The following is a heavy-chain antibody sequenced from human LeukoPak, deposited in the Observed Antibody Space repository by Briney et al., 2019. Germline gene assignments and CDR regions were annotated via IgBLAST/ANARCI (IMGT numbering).Heavy chain of an antibody. CDR2: INHSGST. Sequence: PSETLSLTCAVYGGSFSGYYWSWIRQPPGKGLEWIGEINHSGSTNYNPSLKSRVTISVDTSKNQFSLKLSSVTAADTAVYYCARTRITMVRGGSKLNYYGMDVWGKGTTVTVSS. V-gene: IGHV4-34*01. D-gene: IGHD3-10*01. CDR1: GGSFSGYY. CDR3: ARTRITMVRGGSKLNYYGMDV. J-gene: IGHJ6*04.